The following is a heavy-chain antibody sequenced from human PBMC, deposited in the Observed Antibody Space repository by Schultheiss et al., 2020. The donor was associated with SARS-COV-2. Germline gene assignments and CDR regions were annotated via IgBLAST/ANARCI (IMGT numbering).Heavy chain of an antibody. CDR3: ARYSGSSAQFDY. CDR2: IYYSGST. Sequence: SETLSLTCTVSGGSIRSYYWSWIRQPPGKRLEWIGSIYYSGSTNYNPSLKSRVTISVDTSKNQFSLKLSSVTAADTAVYYCARYSGSSAQFDYWGQGTLVTVSS. V-gene: IGHV4-59*08. D-gene: IGHD1-26*01. CDR1: GGSIRSYY. J-gene: IGHJ4*02.